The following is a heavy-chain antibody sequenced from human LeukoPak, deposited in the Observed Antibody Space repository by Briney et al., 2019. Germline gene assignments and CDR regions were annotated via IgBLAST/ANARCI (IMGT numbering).Heavy chain of an antibody. J-gene: IGHJ4*02. D-gene: IGHD4-11*01. CDR3: TTDLIAYSNYDY. CDR1: GFTFSNAW. V-gene: IGHV3-15*01. CDR2: IKSKTDGGTT. Sequence: GGSLRLSCAASGFTFSNAWMSWVRQAPGKGLEWVGRIKSKTDGGTTDYAAPVKGRFTISRDDSKNTLYLQMNSLKTEDTAVYYCTTDLIAYSNYDYWGQGTLVTVSS.